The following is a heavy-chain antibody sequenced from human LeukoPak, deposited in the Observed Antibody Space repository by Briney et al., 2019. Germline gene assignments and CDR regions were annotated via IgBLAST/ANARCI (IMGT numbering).Heavy chain of an antibody. CDR2: IDYSGNA. D-gene: IGHD2-2*01. CDR1: GGSISSTNYY. CDR3: AREVDVVGDSDAFDI. Sequence: PSQTLSLTCTVSGGSISSTNYYWIWVRQPRGKGLEWIAYIDYSGNAHYSPSLKSRVIISLDTSKNQFSLMMTSLTAADTAIYYCAREVDVVGDSDAFDIWGQGTMVTVSS. V-gene: IGHV4-30-4*08. J-gene: IGHJ3*02.